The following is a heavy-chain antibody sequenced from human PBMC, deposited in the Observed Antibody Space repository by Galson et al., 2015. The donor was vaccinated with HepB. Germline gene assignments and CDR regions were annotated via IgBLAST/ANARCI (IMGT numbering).Heavy chain of an antibody. CDR1: GYTFTSYG. Sequence: SVKVSCKASGYTFTSYGISWVRQAPGQGLEWMGWISAYNGNTNYAQKLQGRVTMTTDTSTSTAYMELRSLRSDDTAVYYCARSNYDSSGYYWGTWVYWGQGTLVTVSS. CDR2: ISAYNGNT. J-gene: IGHJ4*02. D-gene: IGHD3-22*01. CDR3: ARSNYDSSGYYWGTWVY. V-gene: IGHV1-18*01.